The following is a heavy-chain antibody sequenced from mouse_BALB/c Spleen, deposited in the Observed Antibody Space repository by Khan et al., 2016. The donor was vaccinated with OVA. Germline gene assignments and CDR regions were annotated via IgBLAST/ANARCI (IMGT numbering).Heavy chain of an antibody. CDR3: ARRVVDGIFAY. CDR1: GYTFISYW. D-gene: IGHD1-1*01. Sequence: VQLQQSGAEMAKPGASVKMSCKASGYTFISYWMHWVKQRPGQGLEWIGYINPSTGYTEYNQKLKEKATLTADKSSSTADMQLSSLTSEDSAVYYCARRVVDGIFAYWGQGTLVTVSA. CDR2: INPSTGYT. J-gene: IGHJ3*01. V-gene: IGHV1-7*01.